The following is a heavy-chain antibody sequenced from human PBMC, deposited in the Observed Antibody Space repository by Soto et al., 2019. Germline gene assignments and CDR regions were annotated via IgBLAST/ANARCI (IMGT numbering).Heavy chain of an antibody. J-gene: IGHJ3*02. CDR3: ARGRLGSSWYFAFDI. V-gene: IGHV3-66*01. D-gene: IGHD6-13*01. CDR1: GFTVSSNY. CDR2: IYSGGST. Sequence: GGSLRLSCAASGFTVSSNYMSWVRQAPGKGLEWVSVIYSGGSTYYADSVKGRFTISRHNSTNTLYLQMNSLRAEDTAVYYCARGRLGSSWYFAFDIWGQGTRVTVSS.